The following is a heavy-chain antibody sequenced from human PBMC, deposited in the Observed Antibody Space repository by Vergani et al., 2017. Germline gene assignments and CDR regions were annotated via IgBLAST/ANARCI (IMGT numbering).Heavy chain of an antibody. V-gene: IGHV3-15*05. CDR2: IKSKTDGGTT. J-gene: IGHJ6*02. Sequence: EVQLLESGGGLVQPGGSLRLSCAASGFTFSNAWMSWVRQAPGKGLEWVGRIKSKTDGGTTDYAAPVKGRFTISRDDSKNTLYLQMNSLRAEDTALYYCAKVNMVRGVIHWGGMDVWGQGTTVTVSS. CDR1: GFTFSNAW. CDR3: AKVNMVRGVIHWGGMDV. D-gene: IGHD3-10*01.